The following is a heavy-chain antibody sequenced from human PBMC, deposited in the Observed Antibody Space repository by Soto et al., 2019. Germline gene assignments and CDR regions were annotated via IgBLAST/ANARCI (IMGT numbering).Heavy chain of an antibody. D-gene: IGHD2-2*01. J-gene: IGHJ5*02. V-gene: IGHV4-59*01. CDR2: NYYSGST. Sequence: QVQLQESGPGLVKPSETLSLTCTVSGGSISSYYWSWIRQPPGKGLEWIGYNYYSGSTNYNPSLKSRVTISVDTSKNQFSLKLSSVTAADTAVYYCARSQLFHGENWFDPWGQGTLVTVSS. CDR1: GGSISSYY. CDR3: ARSQLFHGENWFDP.